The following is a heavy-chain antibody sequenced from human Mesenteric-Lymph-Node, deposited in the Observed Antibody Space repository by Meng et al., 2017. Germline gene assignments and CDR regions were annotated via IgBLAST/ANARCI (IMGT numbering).Heavy chain of an antibody. CDR1: GGSISSGGYY. CDR2: IHSSGST. V-gene: IGHV4-31*03. CDR3: ARDGHLLLWFGASIGWFDP. D-gene: IGHD3-10*01. Sequence: VQLQESGPGLLKPSQTLSLTCTVSGGSISSGGYYWSWIRQHPGKGLEWIGYIHSSGSTYYNPSLRSRLTISVDTSKNQFSLKLSSVTAADTAVYYCARDGHLLLWFGASIGWFDPWGQGTLVTVSS. J-gene: IGHJ5*02.